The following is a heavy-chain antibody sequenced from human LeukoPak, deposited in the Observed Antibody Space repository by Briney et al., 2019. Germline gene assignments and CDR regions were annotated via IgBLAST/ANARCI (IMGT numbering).Heavy chain of an antibody. V-gene: IGHV3-20*04. Sequence: GGCLRLSCAASGFTFDDHGVSWVRQAAGKGLEWVPGIKWDGGRTGYADSVKGRFTISRDNAKTSVYLQMNSRRAEDTALYYCARGSGSSWYFYFAYWGQGTLVTVSS. D-gene: IGHD6-13*01. CDR3: ARGSGSSWYFYFAY. CDR2: IKWDGGRT. J-gene: IGHJ4*02. CDR1: GFTFDDHG.